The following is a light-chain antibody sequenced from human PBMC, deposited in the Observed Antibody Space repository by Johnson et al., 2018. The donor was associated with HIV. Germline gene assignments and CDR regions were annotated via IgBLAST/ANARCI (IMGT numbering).Light chain of an antibody. Sequence: QSVLTQSPSVSAAPGQKVTISCSGSSSNIGRNYVSWYQQLPGTAPKLLIFDNNKRPSGIPDRFSASKSGTSATLGITGLQTGAEADYYCGTWDSSLSAYVFGTGTKITVL. CDR1: SSNIGRNY. CDR3: GTWDSSLSAYV. V-gene: IGLV1-51*01. CDR2: DNN. J-gene: IGLJ1*01.